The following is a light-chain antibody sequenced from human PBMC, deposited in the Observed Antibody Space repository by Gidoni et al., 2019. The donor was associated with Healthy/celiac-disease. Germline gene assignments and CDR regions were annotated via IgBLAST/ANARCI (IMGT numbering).Light chain of an antibody. CDR1: SPNIGSNY. CDR3: AAWDDSLSVHVV. CDR2: RNN. V-gene: IGLV1-47*01. Sequence: QSVLTQPPSASGTPGQRVTISCSGSSPNIGSNYVYWYQQLPGTAPQLLIYRNNPRPSGVPDRFSGSKSGTSASLAISGLRSEDEADYYCAAWDDSLSVHVVFGGGTKLTVL. J-gene: IGLJ2*01.